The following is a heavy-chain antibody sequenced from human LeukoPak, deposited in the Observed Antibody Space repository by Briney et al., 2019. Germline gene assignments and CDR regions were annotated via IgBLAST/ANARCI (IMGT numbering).Heavy chain of an antibody. CDR1: GFTFSSYG. Sequence: GGSLRLSCAASGFTFSSYGMHWVRQAPGKGLEWVAFIRYDGSNKYYADSVKGRFTISRDNAKNSLYLQMNSLRAEDTAVYYCARDVAVAGPLDYWGQGTLVTVSS. CDR2: IRYDGSNK. D-gene: IGHD1-14*01. V-gene: IGHV3-30*02. J-gene: IGHJ4*02. CDR3: ARDVAVAGPLDY.